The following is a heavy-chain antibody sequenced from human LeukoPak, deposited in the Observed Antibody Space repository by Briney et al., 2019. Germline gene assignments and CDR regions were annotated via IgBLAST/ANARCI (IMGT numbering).Heavy chain of an antibody. CDR2: ISGSSSTI. Sequence: GGSLRLSCAVSGFTFSSYKMNWVRQAPGKGLEWVSAISGSSSTIYYADSVKGRFIISRDNAKNSLFLHMNSLRAEDTAVYYCAAEWELEKGGAFDIWGQGTMVTVSS. D-gene: IGHD1-26*01. CDR3: AAEWELEKGGAFDI. V-gene: IGHV3-48*01. CDR1: GFTFSSYK. J-gene: IGHJ3*02.